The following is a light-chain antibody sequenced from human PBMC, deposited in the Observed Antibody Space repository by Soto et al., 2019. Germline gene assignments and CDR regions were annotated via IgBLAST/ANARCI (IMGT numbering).Light chain of an antibody. V-gene: IGLV2-8*01. CDR3: SSFAGSNNFPYV. J-gene: IGLJ1*01. CDR2: EVT. CDR1: SSDVGYYDY. Sequence: QSALTQPPSASGFPGQSVTISCTGTSSDVGYYDYVSWYQQHPGKAPKLVIYEVTKRPSGVPDRVSASKSGNTASLTVSGLRAEDEADYYCSSFAGSNNFPYVFGTGTKLTVL.